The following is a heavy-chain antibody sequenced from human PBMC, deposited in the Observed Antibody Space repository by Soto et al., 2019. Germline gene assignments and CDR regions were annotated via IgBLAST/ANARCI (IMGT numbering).Heavy chain of an antibody. CDR1: GFTFSKAW. Sequence: GGSLRHSCAASGFTFSKAWMSWVRQAPGKGLEWVGRTISKTDGGATDYDAPVKGRFTISRDDSKNTLFLQMNSLKTEDTGVYYCTRDLWFGESYSPDWGQGTQVTVSS. J-gene: IGHJ4*02. D-gene: IGHD3-10*01. V-gene: IGHV3-15*01. CDR2: TISKTDGGAT. CDR3: TRDLWFGESYSPD.